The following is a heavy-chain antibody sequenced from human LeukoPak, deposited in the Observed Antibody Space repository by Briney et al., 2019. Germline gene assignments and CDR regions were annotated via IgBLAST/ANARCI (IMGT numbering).Heavy chain of an antibody. Sequence: PGRSLRLSCAASGFTFSSYGMHWVRQAPGKGLEWVAVIWYGGSNKYYADSVKGRFTISRDNSKNTLYLQMNSLRAEDTAVYYCAKEFGDLDAFDIWGQGTMVTVSS. CDR3: AKEFGDLDAFDI. V-gene: IGHV3-30*18. J-gene: IGHJ3*02. CDR2: IWYGGSNK. CDR1: GFTFSSYG. D-gene: IGHD3-16*01.